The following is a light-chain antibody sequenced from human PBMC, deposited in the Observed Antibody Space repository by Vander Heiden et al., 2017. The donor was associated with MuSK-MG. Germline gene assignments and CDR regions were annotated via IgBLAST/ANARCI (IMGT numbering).Light chain of an antibody. CDR1: QSISSY. CDR2: DAS. CDR3: QQNNCNSMPT. V-gene: IGKV1-39*01. Sequence: DTHITHSPSSLSASVGDRVTITCRASQSISSYLNWYQQKPGKAPKLLIYDASSLQSGVPSRFSGSGCGKDFTLTISSRQQEDFATYYCQQNNCNSMPTFGHGTKVDIK. J-gene: IGKJ3*01.